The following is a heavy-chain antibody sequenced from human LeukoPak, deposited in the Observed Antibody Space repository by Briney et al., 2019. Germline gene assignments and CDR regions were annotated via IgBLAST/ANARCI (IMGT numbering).Heavy chain of an antibody. CDR2: INPNSGAT. D-gene: IGHD3-22*01. V-gene: IGHV1-2*02. CDR3: ARRVSAPYDSSGYYRQRFDP. Sequence: GASVKVSCKASGYTFTGYYMHWVRQAPGQGLEWMVWINPNSGATNYAQKFQGRVTMTRDTSISTAYMELSRLRSADTAVYYCARRVSAPYDSSGYYRQRFDPWGQGTLVTVSS. J-gene: IGHJ5*02. CDR1: GYTFTGYY.